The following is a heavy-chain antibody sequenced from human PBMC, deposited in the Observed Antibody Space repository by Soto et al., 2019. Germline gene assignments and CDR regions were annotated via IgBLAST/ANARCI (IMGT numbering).Heavy chain of an antibody. D-gene: IGHD6-13*01. CDR2: IYYSGST. Sequence: TSETLSLTCTVFGGSISSGDYYWSWIRQPPGKGLEWIGYIYYSGSTYYNPSLKSRVTISLDNAKNTLFLQMNSLRAEDTAMYYCARDIDSSTWGQGTLVTVSS. CDR3: ARDIDSST. V-gene: IGHV4-30-4*01. CDR1: GGSISSGDYY. J-gene: IGHJ5*02.